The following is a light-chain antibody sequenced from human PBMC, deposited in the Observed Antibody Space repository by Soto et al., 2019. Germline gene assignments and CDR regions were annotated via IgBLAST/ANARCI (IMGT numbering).Light chain of an antibody. J-gene: IGLJ1*01. CDR2: EAT. CDR1: SSDVGSYGL. V-gene: IGLV2-23*01. Sequence: QSVLTQPASVSGSPGQSITISCTGTSSDVGSYGLVSWYQQHPGKAPQLVIYEATKRPSGVSNRFSGSKSGNTASLTISGLQAEDEADYYCRSYAGNTTPYVFGTGTKVTVL. CDR3: RSYAGNTTPYV.